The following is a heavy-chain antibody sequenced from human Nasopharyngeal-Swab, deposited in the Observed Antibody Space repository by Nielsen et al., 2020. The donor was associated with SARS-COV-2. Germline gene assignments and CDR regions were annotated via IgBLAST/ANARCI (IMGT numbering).Heavy chain of an antibody. Sequence: ASVKVSCKASGYTFTGYYMHWVRQVPGQGLEWMGRINPNSGGTNYAQKFQGRVTMTRDTSISTAYMELSRLRSDDTAVYYCARSGSYSDAFDIWGQGTMVTVSS. CDR2: INPNSGGT. D-gene: IGHD1-26*01. CDR3: ARSGSYSDAFDI. J-gene: IGHJ3*02. V-gene: IGHV1-2*06. CDR1: GYTFTGYY.